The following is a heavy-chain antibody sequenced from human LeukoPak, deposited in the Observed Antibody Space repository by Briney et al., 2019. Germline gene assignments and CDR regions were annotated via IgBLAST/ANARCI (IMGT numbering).Heavy chain of an antibody. CDR1: GGSISSSNW. CDR2: IYHSGST. CDR3: ARTRSSTWHLLDY. Sequence: SETLSLTCAVSGGSISSSNWWSWVRQPPGKGLEWIGEIYHSGSTNYNPSLESRVTISVDTSKNQFSLKLTSVTAADTAVYYCARTRSSTWHLLDYWGQGTLVTVSS. D-gene: IGHD6-13*01. V-gene: IGHV4-4*02. J-gene: IGHJ4*02.